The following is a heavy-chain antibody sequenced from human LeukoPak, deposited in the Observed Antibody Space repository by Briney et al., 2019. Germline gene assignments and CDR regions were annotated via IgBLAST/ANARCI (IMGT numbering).Heavy chain of an antibody. D-gene: IGHD1-26*01. CDR1: VYIFTNYA. J-gene: IGHJ5*02. Sequence: ASVKASCKASVYIFTNYAMNWVRQAPGQGLEWMGWINTNSGNPTYAQGFTGRFVFSLDTPVSTAYLQISNLKTEDTAVYYCAAGNWFDPWGQGTLVTVSS. CDR3: AAGNWFDP. CDR2: INTNSGNP. V-gene: IGHV7-4-1*02.